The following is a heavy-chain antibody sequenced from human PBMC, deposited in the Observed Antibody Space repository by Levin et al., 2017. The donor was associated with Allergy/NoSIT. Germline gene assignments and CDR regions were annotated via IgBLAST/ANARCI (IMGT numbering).Heavy chain of an antibody. CDR2: IYWDDTK. J-gene: IGHJ4*02. CDR3: VHKAGLTGGSTPKKGFDY. D-gene: IGHD3-16*01. CDR1: GFSLTTSGVG. V-gene: IGHV2-5*04. Sequence: SGPTLVKPIETVALTCTFSGFSLTTSGVGVGWIRQPPGKALEWLAIIYWDDTKRYSPSLKNRLTITKDTSKNQVVLTVINMDPMDTGTYYCVHKAGLTGGSTPKKGFDYWGQGTLLTVSS.